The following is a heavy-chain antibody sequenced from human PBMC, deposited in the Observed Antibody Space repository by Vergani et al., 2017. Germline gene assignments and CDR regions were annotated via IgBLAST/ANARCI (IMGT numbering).Heavy chain of an antibody. J-gene: IGHJ4*02. CDR2: IYHSGST. V-gene: IGHV4-38-2*02. CDR3: ARVPGYSYGYAVDY. Sequence: QVQLQESGPGLVKPSETLSLTCTVSGYSIISGYYWGWIRQPPGKGLEWIGSIYHSGSTYYNPSLKSRVTISVDTSKNQFSLKLSSVTAADTAVYYCARVPGYSYGYAVDYWGQGTLVTVSS. CDR1: GYSIISGYY. D-gene: IGHD5-18*01.